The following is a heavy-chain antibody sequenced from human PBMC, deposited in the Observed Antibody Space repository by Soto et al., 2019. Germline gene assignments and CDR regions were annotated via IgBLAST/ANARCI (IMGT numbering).Heavy chain of an antibody. D-gene: IGHD1-26*01. CDR2: INAGNGNT. CDR3: ARPTVVGATVRYFFDY. Sequence: GASVKVSCKASGYTFTSYAMHWVRQAPGQRLEWMGWINAGNGNTKYSQKFQGRVTITRDTSASTVYMELSSLRSEDTAVYYCARPTVVGATVRYFFDYWGQGTLVTVSS. CDR1: GYTFTSYA. V-gene: IGHV1-3*01. J-gene: IGHJ4*01.